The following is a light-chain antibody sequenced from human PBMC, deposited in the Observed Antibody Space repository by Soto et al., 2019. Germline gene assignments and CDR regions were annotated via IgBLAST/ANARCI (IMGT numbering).Light chain of an antibody. Sequence: IPIARSSSTQCGYVWGVVATSFQASQTISSWLAWYQQKPGKAPKFLIYKASTLKSGVPSRFSGSGSGTEFTLTISSLQPDDVATYYCQQANSFPWTLGQGTKVDIK. J-gene: IGKJ1*01. CDR2: KAS. V-gene: IGKV1-5*03. CDR1: QTISSW. CDR3: QQANSFPWT.